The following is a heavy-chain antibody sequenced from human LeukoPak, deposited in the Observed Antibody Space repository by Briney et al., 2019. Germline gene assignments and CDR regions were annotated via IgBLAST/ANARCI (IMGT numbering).Heavy chain of an antibody. Sequence: SSETLSLTCTVSGGSIDSRSYYWDWIRQAPGKGLGWIGTIYHSGSTENNPSLKSRVAIFVDTSKNQFSLILHSVAAADTAVYYCARRSEFDNTHYHYFDYWGQGALVTVSS. CDR1: GGSIDSRSYY. V-gene: IGHV4-39*01. CDR2: IYHSGST. J-gene: IGHJ4*02. CDR3: ARRSEFDNTHYHYFDY. D-gene: IGHD2-15*01.